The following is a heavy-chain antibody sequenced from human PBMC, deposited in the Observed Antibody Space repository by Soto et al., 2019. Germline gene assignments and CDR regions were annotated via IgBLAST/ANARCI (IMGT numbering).Heavy chain of an antibody. V-gene: IGHV3-30*18. J-gene: IGHJ4*02. CDR3: AKGGGYIDPFDY. Sequence: GGSLRLSCAASGFTFSSYGMHWVRQAPGKGLEWVAVISYDGSNKYYADSVKGRFTISRDNSKNTLYLQMNSLRAEDTTVYYCAKGGGYIDPFDYWGQGTLVTVSS. D-gene: IGHD1-1*01. CDR1: GFTFSSYG. CDR2: ISYDGSNK.